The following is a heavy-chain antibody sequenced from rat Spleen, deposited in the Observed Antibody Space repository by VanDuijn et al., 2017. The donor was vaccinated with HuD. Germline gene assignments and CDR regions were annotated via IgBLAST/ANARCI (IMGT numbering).Heavy chain of an antibody. D-gene: IGHD1-4*01. Sequence: EVQLVESDGGLVQPGRSLKLSCAASGFTFSDYYMAWVRQAPTKGLEWVATISYDGSSTYYRDSVKGRFTISRDNAKSTLYLQMDSLRSEDTATYYCARLRVDLMDAWGQGASVTVSS. CDR2: ISYDGSST. CDR1: GFTFSDYY. CDR3: ARLRVDLMDA. V-gene: IGHV5-29*01. J-gene: IGHJ4*01.